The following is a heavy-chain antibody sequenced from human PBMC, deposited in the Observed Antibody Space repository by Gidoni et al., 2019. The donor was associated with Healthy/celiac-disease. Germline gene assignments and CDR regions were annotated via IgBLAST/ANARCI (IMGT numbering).Heavy chain of an antibody. CDR1: GGSISSYY. Sequence: QVQLQESGPGLVKPSETLSLTCTVSGGSISSYYWSWIRQPPGKGLEWIGYIYYSGSTNYNPSLKSRVTISVDTSKNQFSLKLSSVTAADTAVYYCARVLLGPYGSGSPGLGAFDIWGQGTMVTVSS. J-gene: IGHJ3*02. CDR3: ARVLLGPYGSGSPGLGAFDI. V-gene: IGHV4-59*01. D-gene: IGHD3-10*01. CDR2: IYYSGST.